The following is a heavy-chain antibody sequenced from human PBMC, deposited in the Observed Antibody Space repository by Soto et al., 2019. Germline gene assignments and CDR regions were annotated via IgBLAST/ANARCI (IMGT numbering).Heavy chain of an antibody. V-gene: IGHV3-23*01. CDR2: ISGSGGST. CDR3: AKESWDIVVVVAATPNYYFDY. Sequence: EVQLLESGGGLVQPGGSLRLSCAASGFTFSSYAMSWVRQAPWKGLEWVSAISGSGGSTYYADSVKGRFTISRDNSKNSLYLQMNSLRAGDTAVYYCAKESWDIVVVVAATPNYYFDYCGQGTLVTVSS. CDR1: GFTFSSYA. D-gene: IGHD2-15*01. J-gene: IGHJ4*02.